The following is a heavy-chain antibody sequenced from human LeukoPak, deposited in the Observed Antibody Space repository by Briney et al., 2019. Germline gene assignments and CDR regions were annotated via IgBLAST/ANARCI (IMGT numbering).Heavy chain of an antibody. CDR1: GYTFTGYY. V-gene: IGHV1-2*02. CDR3: ARDFKETWVPAAMAPIDY. D-gene: IGHD2-2*01. CDR2: INPNSGGT. J-gene: IGHJ4*02. Sequence: ASVKVSCKASGYTFTGYYMHWVRQAPGQGLEWMGWINPNSGGTNYAQKFQGRVTMTRDTSISPAYMELSRLRSDDTAVYYCARDFKETWVPAAMAPIDYWGQGTLVTVSS.